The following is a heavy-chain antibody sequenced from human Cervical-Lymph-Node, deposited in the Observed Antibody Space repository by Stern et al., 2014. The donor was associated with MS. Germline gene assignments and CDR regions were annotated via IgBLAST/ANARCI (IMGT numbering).Heavy chain of an antibody. CDR1: GYSFVNFW. Sequence: EVHLVESGAEVIRPGESLKISCKVSGYSFVNFWIGWVRQMPGKGLEWMAIIYPGNSDTRYSPSFQGQVTISADKSISTAYLQWSSLKASDTAIYYCARQGASAATLAAVWFDPWGQGTLVTVSS. CDR3: ARQGASAATLAAVWFDP. CDR2: IYPGNSDT. V-gene: IGHV5-51*01. D-gene: IGHD6-19*01. J-gene: IGHJ5*02.